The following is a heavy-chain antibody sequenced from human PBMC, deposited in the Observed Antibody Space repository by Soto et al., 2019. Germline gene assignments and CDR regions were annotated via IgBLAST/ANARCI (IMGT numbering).Heavy chain of an antibody. CDR2: IYVTGAV. Sequence: SETLSLTCIVSGAALNSGNYYWSWIRQVPGKGLEWIGHIYVTGAVDYNPSLRDRITISQDTSERQFSLNLRLVTAADTAVYYCERLRIATNNYKWFDPWGQGTPVTVSS. CDR3: ERLRIATNNYKWFDP. J-gene: IGHJ5*02. V-gene: IGHV4-31*03. CDR1: GAALNSGNYY. D-gene: IGHD2-21*01.